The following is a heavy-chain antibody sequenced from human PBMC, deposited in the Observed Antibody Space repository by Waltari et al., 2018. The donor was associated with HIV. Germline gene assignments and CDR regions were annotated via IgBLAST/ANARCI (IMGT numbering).Heavy chain of an antibody. CDR1: VFAIRTTF. CDR2: IYTDGST. J-gene: IGHJ5*02. V-gene: IGHV3-53*02. Sequence: VETGGGLFRFGGYLRLSCDVSVFAIRTTFITWFRQSPGERLEWLSVIYTDGSTHYADSVKGRFTISRDSPNKRVYLRMTSLIVEDTATYYCTKGVRYFDPWGQGTHVIVS. CDR3: TKGVRYFDP. D-gene: IGHD3-10*02.